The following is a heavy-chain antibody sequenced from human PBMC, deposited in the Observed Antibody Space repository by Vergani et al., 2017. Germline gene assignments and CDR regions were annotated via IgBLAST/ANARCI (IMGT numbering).Heavy chain of an antibody. D-gene: IGHD3-22*01. V-gene: IGHV3-30*02. CDR3: TKAGQYDSDNFHDS. CDR2: IRYDGTKR. CDR1: GFPLRIYG. J-gene: IGHJ1*01. Sequence: QVQLVESGGGVVQPGGSLRLSCIASGFPLRIYGMHWVRQAPGKGLEWVAFIRYDGTKRFYGDSVKGRFTISRDNSQTTVFLQMNSLRADDSAVYYCTKAGQYDSDNFHDSWGQGALVTVAS.